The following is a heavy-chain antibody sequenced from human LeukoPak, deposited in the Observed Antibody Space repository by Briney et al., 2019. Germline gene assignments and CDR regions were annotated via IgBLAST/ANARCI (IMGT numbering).Heavy chain of an antibody. CDR1: VGALSRYA. CDR2: IIPIFGTT. J-gene: IGHJ4*02. CDR3: ARTVGIASRGYLDY. Sequence: SVKVSCTASVGALSRYAISWVRLAPGQGPEWMGGIIPIFGTTNYAQKFQGRVTITADESTSTAYMELSSLRSEDAPVYYCARTVGIASRGYLDYWGQGTLVTVSS. D-gene: IGHD2-15*01. V-gene: IGHV1-69*13.